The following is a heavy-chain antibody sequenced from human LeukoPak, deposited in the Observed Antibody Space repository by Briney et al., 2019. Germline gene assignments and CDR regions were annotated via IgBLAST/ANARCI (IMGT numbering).Heavy chain of an antibody. Sequence: ATVKLPCKASGYMFNIYGISWVRQAPGQGLEWMGWISAFNGNNNYARNFQDRVTMSTDTSTSTAYMELTSLRSDDTAVYYCARSPPSTGYDRFDSWGQGTLVTVSS. CDR1: GYMFNIYG. CDR2: ISAFNGNN. CDR3: ARSPPSTGYDRFDS. J-gene: IGHJ4*02. D-gene: IGHD5-12*01. V-gene: IGHV1-18*01.